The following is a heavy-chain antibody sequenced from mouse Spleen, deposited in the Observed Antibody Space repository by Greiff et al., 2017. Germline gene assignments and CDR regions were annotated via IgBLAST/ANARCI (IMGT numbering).Heavy chain of an antibody. V-gene: IGHV5-9*04. CDR1: GFTFSSYA. J-gene: IGHJ1*01. Sequence: EVKLVESGGGLVKLGGSLKLSCAASGFTFSSYAMSWVRQTPEKRLEWVATISSGGGNTYYPDSVKGRFTIARDNAKNTLYLQMSSLKSEDTAMYYCARRGGYGSSSYWDFDVWGAGTTVTVSS. CDR3: ARRGGYGSSSYWDFDV. CDR2: ISSGGGNT. D-gene: IGHD1-1*01.